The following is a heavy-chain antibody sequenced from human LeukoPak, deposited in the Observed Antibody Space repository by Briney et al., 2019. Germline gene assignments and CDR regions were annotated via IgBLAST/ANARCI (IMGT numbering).Heavy chain of an antibody. Sequence: GGSLRLSFPFSVITHLPSGMSWLRQAPAKGLEGVAGISDRGCSTNYGDSVKGRFTISRDNPKNTLYLQMNSLRAEDTAVYFCAKRGIVIRAVLIVGFHKEAYYFDYWGQGALVTVSS. CDR1: VITHLPSG. CDR2: ISDRGCST. D-gene: IGHD3-10*01. V-gene: IGHV3-23*01. CDR3: AKRGIVIRAVLIVGFHKEAYYFDY. J-gene: IGHJ4*02.